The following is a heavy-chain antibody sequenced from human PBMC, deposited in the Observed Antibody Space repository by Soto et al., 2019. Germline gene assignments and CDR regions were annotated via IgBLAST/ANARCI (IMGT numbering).Heavy chain of an antibody. CDR3: ARDPDYYGSGSFDY. V-gene: IGHV3-23*01. CDR1: GFTFSAHA. CDR2: ITDTGGGT. J-gene: IGHJ4*02. D-gene: IGHD3-10*01. Sequence: PGGSLRLSCAASGFTFSAHAMTWVRQAPGKGLEWVAGITDTGGGTYYADSVKGRFTISRDNSKNTLYLQMNSLRAEDTAVYYCARDPDYYGSGSFDYWGQGTLVTVSS.